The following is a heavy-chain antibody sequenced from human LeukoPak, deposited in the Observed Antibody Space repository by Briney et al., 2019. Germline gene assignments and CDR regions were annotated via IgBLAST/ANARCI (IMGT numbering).Heavy chain of an antibody. D-gene: IGHD2/OR15-2a*01. J-gene: IGHJ4*02. CDR1: GGSISSTNYY. CDR3: ATRRFYRPFDY. V-gene: IGHV4-39*01. CDR2: ISYSGST. Sequence: PSETLSLTRTVSGGSISSTNYYWVWIRQPPGKGLEWIGSISYSGSTYYNPSLKSRVIISVDTSENQFSLKLNSVTATDTALYFCATRRFYRPFDYWGQGILVTVSS.